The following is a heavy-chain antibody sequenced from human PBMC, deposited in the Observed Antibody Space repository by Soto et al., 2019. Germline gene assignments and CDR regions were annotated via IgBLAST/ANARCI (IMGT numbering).Heavy chain of an antibody. D-gene: IGHD6-13*01. CDR1: GYTCTTYG. Sequence: ASVKVSCKASGYTCTTYGINWVRQAPGQGREWMGWISAYNGNTNYAQKLQGRVTMTTDTSTSTAYMELRSLRSDDTAVYYCARGGIAAAGTNYDYWGQGTLVTVSS. V-gene: IGHV1-18*01. CDR3: ARGGIAAAGTNYDY. J-gene: IGHJ4*02. CDR2: ISAYNGNT.